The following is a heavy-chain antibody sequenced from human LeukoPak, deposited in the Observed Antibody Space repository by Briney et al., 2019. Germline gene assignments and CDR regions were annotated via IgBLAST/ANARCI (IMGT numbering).Heavy chain of an antibody. V-gene: IGHV1-18*01. D-gene: IGHD6-13*01. Sequence: ASVKVSCKASGYTFTSYGISWVRQAPGQGLEWMGWISAYNGNTNYAQKLQGRVTMTTDTSTSTAYMELRSLRSDDTAVYYCARAYRDTGPPRYSSSWYLGAFDYWGQGTLVTVSS. CDR1: GYTFTSYG. CDR2: ISAYNGNT. J-gene: IGHJ4*02. CDR3: ARAYRDTGPPRYSSSWYLGAFDY.